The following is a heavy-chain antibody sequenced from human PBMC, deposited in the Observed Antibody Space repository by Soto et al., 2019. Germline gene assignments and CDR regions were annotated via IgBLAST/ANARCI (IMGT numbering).Heavy chain of an antibody. Sequence: SETLSLTCTVSGGSISSSSYYWGWIRQPPGQGHEWIGSIYYSGSTYYNPSLKSRVTISVDTSKNQFSLKLSSVTAADTAVYYCARLSPDNWNYGPTVNWFDPWGQGTLVTVSS. CDR3: ARLSPDNWNYGPTVNWFDP. J-gene: IGHJ5*02. D-gene: IGHD1-7*01. V-gene: IGHV4-39*01. CDR1: GGSISSSSYY. CDR2: IYYSGST.